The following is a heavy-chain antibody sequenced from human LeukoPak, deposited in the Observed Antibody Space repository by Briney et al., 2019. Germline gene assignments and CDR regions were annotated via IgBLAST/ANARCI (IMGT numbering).Heavy chain of an antibody. CDR3: ARDRTGVDPHYYYYYMDV. Sequence: PSETLSLTCTVSGGSISSHYWSWIRQPPGKGLEWIGHIYYSGSTNYNPSLKSRVTISVDTSKNQFSLKLSSVTAADTAVYYCARDRTGVDPHYYYYYMDVWGKGTTVTVSS. CDR2: IYYSGST. CDR1: GGSISSHY. J-gene: IGHJ6*03. D-gene: IGHD3/OR15-3a*01. V-gene: IGHV4-59*11.